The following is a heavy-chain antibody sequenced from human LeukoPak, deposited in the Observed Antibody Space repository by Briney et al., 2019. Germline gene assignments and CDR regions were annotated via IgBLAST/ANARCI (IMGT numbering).Heavy chain of an antibody. Sequence: ASVKVSCKASGHSFTASYIHWVRQAPGQGLEWMGRINPNSGDTNFPQKFQGRVSMIRDTSINTAYMELSSLRSEDTAVYYCATLVGATQLGYWGQGTLVTVSS. CDR2: INPNSGDT. J-gene: IGHJ4*02. CDR1: GHSFTASY. D-gene: IGHD1-26*01. CDR3: ATLVGATQLGY. V-gene: IGHV1-2*02.